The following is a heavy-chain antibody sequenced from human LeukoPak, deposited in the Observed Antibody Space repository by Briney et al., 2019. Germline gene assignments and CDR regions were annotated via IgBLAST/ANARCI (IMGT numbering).Heavy chain of an antibody. CDR1: GFTFSSYA. J-gene: IGHJ4*02. V-gene: IGHV3-23*01. CDR2: ISGSGGST. Sequence: PGGSLRLSCAASGFTFSSYAMSWVRQAPGKGLEWVSAISGSGGSTYYADSVKGRFTISRDNSKNTLYLQMNSLRAEDTAVYYCAIYPSPRVVIISHIDYWGQGTLVTVSS. CDR3: AIYPSPRVVIISHIDY. D-gene: IGHD3-3*01.